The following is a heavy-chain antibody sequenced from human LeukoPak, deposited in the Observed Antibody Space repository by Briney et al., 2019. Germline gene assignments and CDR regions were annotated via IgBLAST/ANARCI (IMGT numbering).Heavy chain of an antibody. Sequence: PGGSLRLSCAASGFTFSSYAMSWVRQAPGKGLEWVSAISGSGGSTYYADSVKGRFTISRDNSKNTLYLQMNSLRAEDTAVYYCAKGYRPRDYYVPYSSGWYVGTDYWGQGTLVTVSS. CDR1: GFTFSSYA. V-gene: IGHV3-23*01. J-gene: IGHJ4*02. CDR3: AKGYRPRDYYVPYSSGWYVGTDY. D-gene: IGHD6-19*01. CDR2: ISGSGGST.